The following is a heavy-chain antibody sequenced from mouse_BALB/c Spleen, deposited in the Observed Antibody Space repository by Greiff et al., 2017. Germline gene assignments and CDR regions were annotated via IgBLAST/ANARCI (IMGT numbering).Heavy chain of an antibody. D-gene: IGHD2-4*01. CDR3: TRGGDYHYYFDY. J-gene: IGHJ2*01. CDR2: IYPGSGST. CDR1: GYTFTSYW. V-gene: IGHV1S22*01. Sequence: LQQPGSELVRPGASVKLSCKASGYTFTSYWMHWVKQRPGQGLEWIGNIYPGSGSTNYDEKFKSKATLTVDTSSSTAYMQLSSLTSEDSAVYYCTRGGDYHYYFDYWGQGTTLTVSS.